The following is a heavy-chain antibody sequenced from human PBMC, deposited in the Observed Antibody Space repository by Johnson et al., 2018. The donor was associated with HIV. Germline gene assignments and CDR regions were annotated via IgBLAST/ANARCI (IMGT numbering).Heavy chain of an antibody. CDR3: AREGVAVRYIDDAFDI. V-gene: IGHV3-11*04. J-gene: IGHJ3*02. CDR1: GFTFSDYY. CDR2: ISSSGSTI. Sequence: QVQLVESGGGLVKPGGSLRLSCAASGFTFSDYYMSWIRQAPRKGLEWLSYISSSGSTIYYADSVKGRFTISRDNAKNSLYLQMSSLRAEDTAVYYWAREGVAVRYIDDAFDIWGQGTMVTVSS. D-gene: IGHD3-9*01.